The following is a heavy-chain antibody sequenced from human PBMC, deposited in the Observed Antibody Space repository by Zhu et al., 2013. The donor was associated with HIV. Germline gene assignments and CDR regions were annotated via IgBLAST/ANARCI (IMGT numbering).Heavy chain of an antibody. Sequence: QVQLVQSGAEVKKPGSSVKVSCKTSGGTFNTFAISWVRQAPGQGLEWMGGIIPIFGTPNYAQRFQGRVTITADKSTSTAYMELSSLRSEDTAVYYCARVGCGDSGGSCYYSDRGDYWGQGTLVTVSS. CDR3: ARVGCGDSGGSCYYSDRGDY. V-gene: IGHV1-69*06. CDR1: GGTFNTFA. CDR2: IIPIFGTP. D-gene: IGHD2-15*01. J-gene: IGHJ4*02.